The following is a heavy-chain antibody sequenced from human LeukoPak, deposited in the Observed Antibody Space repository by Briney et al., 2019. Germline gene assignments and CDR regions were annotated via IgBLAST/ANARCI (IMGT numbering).Heavy chain of an antibody. J-gene: IGHJ5*02. CDR2: IYTTGRT. CDR1: GGPIGGDY. Sequence: SETLSLTCSVSGGPIGGDYWSWIRQPPGKALEWIGYIYTTGRTNYNPSLKSRVTISEDTSKNQFSLKLTSVTAADTAVYYCARSSDYYASGEVNWFDPWGQGTLVTVSS. D-gene: IGHD3-10*01. V-gene: IGHV4-4*09. CDR3: ARSSDYYASGEVNWFDP.